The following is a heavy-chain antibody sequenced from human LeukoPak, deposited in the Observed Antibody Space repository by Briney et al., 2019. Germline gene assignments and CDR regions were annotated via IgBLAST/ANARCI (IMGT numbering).Heavy chain of an antibody. CDR2: INPSGGST. J-gene: IGHJ6*02. CDR3: ARAAETPDYYYYGMDV. CDR1: GYTFTSYY. V-gene: IGHV1-46*01. Sequence: ASVKVSCKASGYTFTSYYMHWVRQAPGQGLEWMGIINPSGGSTSYAQKFQGRVTMTRDTSTSTVYMELSSLRSEDTAVYYCARAAETPDYYYYGMDVWGQGTTVTVSS.